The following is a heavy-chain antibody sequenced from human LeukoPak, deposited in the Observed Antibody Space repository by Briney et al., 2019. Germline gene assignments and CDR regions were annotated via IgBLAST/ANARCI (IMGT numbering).Heavy chain of an antibody. Sequence: GGSLRLSCAASGFTFSSYAMHWVRQAPGKGLEWVAVISYDGSNKYYADPVKGRFTISRDNSKNTLYLQMNSLRAEDTAVYYCASGSDPFDYWGQGTLVTVSS. CDR2: ISYDGSNK. D-gene: IGHD3-10*01. J-gene: IGHJ4*02. CDR1: GFTFSSYA. V-gene: IGHV3-30-3*01. CDR3: ASGSDPFDY.